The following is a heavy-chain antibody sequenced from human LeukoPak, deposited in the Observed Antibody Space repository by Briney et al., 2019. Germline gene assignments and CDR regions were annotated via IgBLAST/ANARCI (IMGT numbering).Heavy chain of an antibody. V-gene: IGHV3-21*01. CDR2: ISSSSSYI. J-gene: IGHJ4*02. CDR3: ARDDRWSSGWFFDY. CDR1: GFTFSSYS. Sequence: PGGSLRLSCAASGFTFSSYSMNWVRQAPGKGLEWVSSISSSSSYIYYADSVKGRFTISRDNAKNSLYLQMNSLRAEDTAVYYCARDDRWSSGWFFDYWGQGTLVTVSS. D-gene: IGHD6-19*01.